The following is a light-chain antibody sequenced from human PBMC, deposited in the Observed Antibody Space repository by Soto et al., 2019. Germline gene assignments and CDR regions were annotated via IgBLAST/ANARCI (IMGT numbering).Light chain of an antibody. V-gene: IGKV3-20*01. Sequence: EIVLTQSPGTLSLSPGDRATLSCRASQSVRSNYLAWYQQKPGQAPGLLIYGASSRATGIPDRFSGSGSGTDFTLTISRLEPEDFAVYYCQQYGSSTPTFGQGTKVEIK. J-gene: IGKJ1*01. CDR2: GAS. CDR3: QQYGSSTPT. CDR1: QSVRSNY.